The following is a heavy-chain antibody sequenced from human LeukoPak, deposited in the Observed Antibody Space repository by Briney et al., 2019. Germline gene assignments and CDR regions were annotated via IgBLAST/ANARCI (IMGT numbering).Heavy chain of an antibody. D-gene: IGHD3-22*01. CDR1: GGSISSYY. J-gene: IGHJ5*02. V-gene: IGHV4-59*01. CDR2: NYYSGST. Sequence: SETLSLTCTVSGGSISSYYWSWIRQPPGKGLEWIGYNYYSGSTNYNPSLKSRVTISVDTSKNQFSLKLSSVTAADTAVYYCARAVVDYYDTINWFDPWGQGTLVTVSS. CDR3: ARAVVDYYDTINWFDP.